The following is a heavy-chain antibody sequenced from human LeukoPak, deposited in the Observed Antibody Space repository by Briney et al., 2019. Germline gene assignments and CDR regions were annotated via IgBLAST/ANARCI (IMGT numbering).Heavy chain of an antibody. CDR3: ARDERLLSFLK. Sequence: GGSLRLSCAASGFTFSSYAMSWVREAPGKGLEWVSAISGSGGSTYYADSVKGRFTISRDNSKNTLYLQMNSLRAEDTAIYYCARDERLLSFLKWGQGTLVTVSS. J-gene: IGHJ4*02. CDR2: ISGSGGST. CDR1: GFTFSSYA. V-gene: IGHV3-23*01. D-gene: IGHD3-3*01.